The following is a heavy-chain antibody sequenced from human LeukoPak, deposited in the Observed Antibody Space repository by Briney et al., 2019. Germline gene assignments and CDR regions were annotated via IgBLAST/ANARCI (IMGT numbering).Heavy chain of an antibody. D-gene: IGHD3-10*01. J-gene: IGHJ4*02. V-gene: IGHV3-49*04. CDR2: IRSKAYGGTT. CDR3: TRGITMVRGAPPDY. CDR1: GFTFGDYA. Sequence: GGSLRLSCTASGFTFGDYAMSWVRQAPGKGLEWVGFIRSKAYGGTTEYAASVKGRFTISRDDSKSIAYLQMNSLKTEDTAVYYCTRGITMVRGAPPDYWGQGTLVTVSS.